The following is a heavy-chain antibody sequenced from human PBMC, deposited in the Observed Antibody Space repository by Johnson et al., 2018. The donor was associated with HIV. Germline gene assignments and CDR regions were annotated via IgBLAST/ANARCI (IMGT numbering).Heavy chain of an antibody. V-gene: IGHV3-30*04. CDR2: ISYDGSNK. Sequence: QVQLVESGGGLVKPGRSLRLSCAASGFTFSSYAMHWVRQAPGKGLEWVAVISYDGSNKHYADSVKGRFTISRDNSKNTLYLQMNSLRAEDTALYYCAKDMGYSGSYFDAFDIWGQGTMVTVSS. CDR3: AKDMGYSGSYFDAFDI. J-gene: IGHJ3*02. CDR1: GFTFSSYA. D-gene: IGHD1-26*01.